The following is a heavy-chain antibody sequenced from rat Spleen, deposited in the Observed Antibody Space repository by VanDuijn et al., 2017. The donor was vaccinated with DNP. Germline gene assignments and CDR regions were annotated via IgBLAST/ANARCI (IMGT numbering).Heavy chain of an antibody. CDR3: ARSRLPGYYPFAC. J-gene: IGHJ3*01. V-gene: IGHV5-22*01. Sequence: EVQLVESGGGLVQPGGSMKLSCAASGFTFSNYDMAWVRQAPTKGLEWVASISYDGSSTYYPDSVKGRFTISRDDAKSSLYLQMNSLKSEDTATYYCARSRLPGYYPFACWGQGTLVTVSS. CDR1: GFTFSNYD. CDR2: ISYDGSST. D-gene: IGHD1-4*01.